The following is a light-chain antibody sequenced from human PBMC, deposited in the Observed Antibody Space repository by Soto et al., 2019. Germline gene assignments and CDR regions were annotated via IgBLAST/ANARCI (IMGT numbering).Light chain of an antibody. J-gene: IGKJ1*01. Sequence: DIQMTQSPSSLSASVGDRVTITCRASQSISSYLNWYQQKPGKAPKLLIYAASSLQSGVPSRFSGSGSGTDFTLTISSLQPEDFATYYCQRAWTFDQGTKVEIK. CDR1: QSISSY. CDR2: AAS. V-gene: IGKV1-39*01. CDR3: QRAWT.